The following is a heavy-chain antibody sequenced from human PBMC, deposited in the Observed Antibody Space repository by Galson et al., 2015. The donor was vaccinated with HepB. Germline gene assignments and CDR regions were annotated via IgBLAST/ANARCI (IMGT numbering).Heavy chain of an antibody. CDR2: VSHDGSYK. Sequence: SLRLSCAASGFTFSNYGMHWVRLAPGKGLEWVALVSHDGSYKSYAESVKCRVTSFRDNSKGTLYLQMNSLLPEDTAVYYCAKDPAGRFVVNYRGYYFDDWRQRTMGTGTS. CDR1: GFTFSNYG. V-gene: IGHV3-30*18. J-gene: IGHJ4*02. D-gene: IGHD1-7*01. CDR3: AKDPAGRFVVNYRGYYFDD.